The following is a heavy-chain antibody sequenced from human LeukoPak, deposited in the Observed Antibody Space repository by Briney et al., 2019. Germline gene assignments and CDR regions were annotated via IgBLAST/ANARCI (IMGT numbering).Heavy chain of an antibody. CDR3: TRWSGMAYSGFTKGIFDY. CDR1: GFTFGDYA. J-gene: IGHJ4*02. V-gene: IGHV3-49*03. D-gene: IGHD5-12*01. CDR2: IRSRAYGGTA. Sequence: GGSLRLSCTASGFTFGDYAMSWFRQAPGKGLEWVGFIRSRAYGGTAEYAASVKGRFTISRDDSKSIAYLQMNSPKTEDTAVYYCTRWSGMAYSGFTKGIFDYWGQGTLVTVSS.